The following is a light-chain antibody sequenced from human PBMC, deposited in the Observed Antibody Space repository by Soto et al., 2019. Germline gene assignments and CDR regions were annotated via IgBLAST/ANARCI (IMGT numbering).Light chain of an antibody. V-gene: IGKV1-12*01. Sequence: DLQMTQSPSSVSASVGDRVTITCRASQGISTRLAWYQQKPGKAPNLLIYGASSLQSGVPSRFSGSGSRTDLTLTISSLQPEDFAIYYCQQANSFSITFGQGTLLESK. J-gene: IGKJ5*01. CDR3: QQANSFSIT. CDR2: GAS. CDR1: QGISTR.